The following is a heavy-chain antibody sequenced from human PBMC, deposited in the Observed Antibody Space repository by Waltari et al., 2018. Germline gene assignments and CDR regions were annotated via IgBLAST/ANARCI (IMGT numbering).Heavy chain of an antibody. CDR3: ARGVVRGVMHY. Sequence: EVQLVESGGGLIQPGGSLRLSCAASGFTFSSYWLSWARQAQGKGLEWLANIKQDGSEKYYVDSVKGRFTISRDNAKNSLYLQMNSLRAEDTAVYYCARGVVRGVMHYWGQGTLVTVSS. V-gene: IGHV3-7*01. CDR1: GFTFSSYW. CDR2: IKQDGSEK. J-gene: IGHJ4*02. D-gene: IGHD3-10*01.